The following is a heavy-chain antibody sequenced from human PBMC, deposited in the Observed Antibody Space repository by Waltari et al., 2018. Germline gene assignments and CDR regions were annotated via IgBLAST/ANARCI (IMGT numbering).Heavy chain of an antibody. CDR3: ARDLHPAAPAFDY. CDR1: GFTFSSYA. Sequence: QVQLVESGGGVVQPGRSLRLSCAASGFTFSSYAMHWVRQAPGKGLEWVAVISDDGSNKYYADSVKGRFTISRDNSKNTLYLQMNSLRADDTAVYYCARDLHPAAPAFDYWGQGTLVTVSS. D-gene: IGHD2-15*01. V-gene: IGHV3-30-3*01. CDR2: ISDDGSNK. J-gene: IGHJ4*02.